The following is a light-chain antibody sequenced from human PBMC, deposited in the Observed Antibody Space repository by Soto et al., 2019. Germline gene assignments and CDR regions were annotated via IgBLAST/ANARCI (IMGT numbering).Light chain of an antibody. V-gene: IGKV1-9*01. J-gene: IGKJ4*01. Sequence: DIQLTQSPSFLSASVGDRVTITCRASQGISSYLAWYQQKPGKDPKLLIYAASTLQSGVPSRFSGSVSGTEFTLKISSLQPEDFETYYCQQLNSYPRTFGGGTKVEIK. CDR1: QGISSY. CDR2: AAS. CDR3: QQLNSYPRT.